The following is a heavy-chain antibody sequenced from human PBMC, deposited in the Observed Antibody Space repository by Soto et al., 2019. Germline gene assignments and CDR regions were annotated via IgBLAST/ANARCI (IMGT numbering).Heavy chain of an antibody. J-gene: IGHJ6*02. CDR3: ARGGRRSPGMDV. V-gene: IGHV4-31*03. CDR2: IYYSGST. CDR1: GGSISSGGYY. Sequence: QVQLQESGPGLVKPSQTLSLTCTVSGGSISSGGYYWSWIRQHPGKGLEWIGYIYYSGSTYYNPSLKSRVTISVDTSKTQFSLKLSSVTAAATAVYYCARGGRRSPGMDVWGQGTTVTVSS.